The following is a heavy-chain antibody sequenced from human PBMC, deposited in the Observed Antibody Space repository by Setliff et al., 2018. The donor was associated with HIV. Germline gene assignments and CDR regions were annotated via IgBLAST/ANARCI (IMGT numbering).Heavy chain of an antibody. CDR1: GFTFSTYS. J-gene: IGHJ6*03. CDR3: AKSVNYYYYYMDV. V-gene: IGHV3-21*04. CDR2: ISSSSRSK. Sequence: GGSLRLSCEASGFTFSTYSMNWVRQAPGKGLEWVSSISSSSRSKYYADSVKGRFTISRDNAKNTLYLQMNSLRAEDTAVYYCAKSVNYYYYYMDVWGNGTTVTVSS.